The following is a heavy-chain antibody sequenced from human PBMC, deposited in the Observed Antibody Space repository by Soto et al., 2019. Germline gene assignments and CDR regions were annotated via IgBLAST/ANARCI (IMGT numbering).Heavy chain of an antibody. D-gene: IGHD2-2*01. Sequence: QVQLVQSGAEVKKPGSSVKVSCKASGGTFSSYAISWVRQAPGQGLEWMGGIIPISETTNYAQKFQGRVTITADESKSTAYVELGSLRAEDPAVYYCARSQGSSTSLEIYYYYYYGMDVWGQGTTVTVSS. CDR3: ARSQGSSTSLEIYYYYYYGMDV. V-gene: IGHV1-69*01. J-gene: IGHJ6*02. CDR2: IIPISETT. CDR1: GGTFSSYA.